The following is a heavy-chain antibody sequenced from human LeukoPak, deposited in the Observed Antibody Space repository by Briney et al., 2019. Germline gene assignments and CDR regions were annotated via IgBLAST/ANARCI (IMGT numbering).Heavy chain of an antibody. Sequence: PGGSLRLSCAASGFTFSSYAVHWVRQAPGKGLEWVAVISYDGSNKYYADSVKGRFTISRDNSRNTLYLQMNSLRAEDTAVYYCARDTTTVLYFDYWGQGTLVTVSS. V-gene: IGHV3-30-3*01. D-gene: IGHD1-1*01. J-gene: IGHJ4*02. CDR1: GFTFSSYA. CDR2: ISYDGSNK. CDR3: ARDTTTVLYFDY.